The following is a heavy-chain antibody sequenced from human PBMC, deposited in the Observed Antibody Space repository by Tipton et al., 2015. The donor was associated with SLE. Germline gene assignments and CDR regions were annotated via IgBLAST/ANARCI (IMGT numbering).Heavy chain of an antibody. Sequence: SLRLSCAASGFTFSSYAMSWVRQAPGKGLEWVSAISGSGGSTYYADSVKGRFTISRDNSKNTLYLQMNSLRAEDTAVYYCAAGSRGRITMIVVAHYFFDYWGQGTLVTVSS. CDR3: AAGSRGRITMIVVAHYFFDY. CDR1: GFTFSSYA. D-gene: IGHD3-22*01. CDR2: ISGSGGST. J-gene: IGHJ4*02. V-gene: IGHV3-23*01.